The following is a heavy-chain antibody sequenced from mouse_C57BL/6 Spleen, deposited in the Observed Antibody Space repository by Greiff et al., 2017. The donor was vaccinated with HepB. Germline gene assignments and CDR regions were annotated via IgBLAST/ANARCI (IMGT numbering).Heavy chain of an antibody. Sequence: EVKLQESGPGMVKPSQSLSLTCTVTGYSITSGYDWHWIRHFPGNKLEWMGYISYSGSTNYNPSLKSRISITHDTSKNHFFLKLNSVTTEDTATYYCASGRSLTFAYWGQGTLVTVSA. CDR2: ISYSGST. V-gene: IGHV3-1*01. CDR1: GYSITSGYD. J-gene: IGHJ3*01. CDR3: ASGRSLTFAY.